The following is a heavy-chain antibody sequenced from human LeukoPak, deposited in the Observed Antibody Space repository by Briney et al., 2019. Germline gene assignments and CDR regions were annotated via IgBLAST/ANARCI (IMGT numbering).Heavy chain of an antibody. CDR1: GGSISSYY. CDR2: IYTSGST. CDR3: ARDLGTYYDFWSGYSDAFDI. D-gene: IGHD3-3*01. J-gene: IGHJ3*02. V-gene: IGHV4-4*07. Sequence: PSETLSLTCTVSGGSISSYYWSWIRQPAGKGLEWIGRIYTSGSTNYNPSLKSRVTMSVDTSKNQFSLKLSSVTAADTAVYYCARDLGTYYDFWSGYSDAFDIWGQGTMVTVSS.